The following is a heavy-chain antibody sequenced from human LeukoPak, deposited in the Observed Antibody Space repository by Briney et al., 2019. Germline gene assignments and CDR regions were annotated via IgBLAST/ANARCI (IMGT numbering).Heavy chain of an antibody. Sequence: GGSLRLSCAASGFTFSIYAMSWVRQAPGKGLEWVSAISGSGGSTYYADSVKGRFTISRDNSKNTLYLQMNSLRAEDTAVYYCASLVVVVAATENMDVWGKGTTVTVSS. D-gene: IGHD2-15*01. CDR3: ASLVVVVAATENMDV. V-gene: IGHV3-23*01. J-gene: IGHJ6*03. CDR2: ISGSGGST. CDR1: GFTFSIYA.